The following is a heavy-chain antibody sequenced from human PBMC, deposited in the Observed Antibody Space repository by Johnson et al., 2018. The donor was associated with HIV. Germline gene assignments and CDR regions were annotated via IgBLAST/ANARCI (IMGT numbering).Heavy chain of an antibody. CDR2: ISNSGETV. CDR1: GFTFSSYW. V-gene: IGHV3-48*04. J-gene: IGHJ3*02. D-gene: IGHD3-10*01. CDR3: ARALADGWFSYDVFDI. Sequence: VQLVESGGGLVQPGGSLRLSCAASGFTFSSYWMSWIRQAPGKGLEWVSYISNSGETVFYADSVKGRFTISRDNAKNSVDLQMNSLRAEDTAVYYCARALADGWFSYDVFDIWGQGTMVTVSS.